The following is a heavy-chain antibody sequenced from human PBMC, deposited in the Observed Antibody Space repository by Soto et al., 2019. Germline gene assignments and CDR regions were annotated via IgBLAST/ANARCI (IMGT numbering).Heavy chain of an antibody. J-gene: IGHJ4*02. CDR2: INHSGST. CDR1: GGSFSGYY. V-gene: IGHV4-34*01. CDR3: ARVSTGNYDYIWGNYR. D-gene: IGHD3-16*01. Sequence: SETLSLTCAVYGGSFSGYYWSWIRQPPGKGLEWIGEINHSGSTNYNPSLKSRVTISLDTSKNQFSLKLSSVTAADTAVYYCARVSTGNYDYIWGNYRGGQGTLVTVSS.